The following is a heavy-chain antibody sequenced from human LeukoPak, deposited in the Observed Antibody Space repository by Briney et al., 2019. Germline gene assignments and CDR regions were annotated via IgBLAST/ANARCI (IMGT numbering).Heavy chain of an antibody. CDR1: GGSISSYY. D-gene: IGHD3-22*01. CDR3: ARLRDSSGYYPFDY. CDR2: IYYSGST. Sequence: PSETLSLICTVSGGSISSYYWSWIRQPPGKGLEWIGYIYYSGSTNYNPSLKSRVTISVDTSKNQFSLKLSSVTAADTAVYYCARLRDSSGYYPFDYWGQGTLVTVSS. J-gene: IGHJ4*02. V-gene: IGHV4-59*01.